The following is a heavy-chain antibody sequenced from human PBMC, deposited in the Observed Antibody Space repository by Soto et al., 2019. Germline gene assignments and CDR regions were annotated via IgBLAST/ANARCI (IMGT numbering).Heavy chain of an antibody. Sequence: QVQLVQSGAEVKKPGASVKVSCKASGYTFTSYGISWVRQAPGQGLEWMGWISAYNGNTNYAQKLQGRVTMTTDTSTSTAYKELRSLRSDATAVYYCARDQFDSYGPKGGLDYWSQGTLVTVSS. CDR1: GYTFTSYG. CDR2: ISAYNGNT. CDR3: ARDQFDSYGPKGGLDY. J-gene: IGHJ4*02. D-gene: IGHD5-18*01. V-gene: IGHV1-18*01.